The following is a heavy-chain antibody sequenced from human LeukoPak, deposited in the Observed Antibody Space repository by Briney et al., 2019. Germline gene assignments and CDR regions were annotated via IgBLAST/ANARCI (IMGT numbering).Heavy chain of an antibody. V-gene: IGHV4-39*01. Sequence: SETLSLTCTVSGGSISSGSHHWGWFRQSPGKGLEWIGSIYDSRTIYYNPSLNSRVTISAVTSKNQFSLQLNSVTAADTAVYYCARDLSGYSGYDLDYWGQGTLVTVSS. CDR3: ARDLSGYSGYDLDY. D-gene: IGHD5-12*01. J-gene: IGHJ4*02. CDR2: IYDSRTI. CDR1: GGSISSGSHH.